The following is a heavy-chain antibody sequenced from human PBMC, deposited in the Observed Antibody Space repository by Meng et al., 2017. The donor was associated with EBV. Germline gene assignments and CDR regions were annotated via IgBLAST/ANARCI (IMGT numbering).Heavy chain of an antibody. CDR1: GASVSGGTFH. CDR3: AKSSSSTPGVVDS. CDR2: IYDGGTT. J-gene: IGHJ4*02. Sequence: QVQLQESGPGLVKPSVXLSLICTVAGASVSGGTFHWSWIRQPPGKELEWIGYIYDGGTTIYNPSLKSRVTIFLDTSRNQFSLGLRSVTTADTAVYYCAKSSSSTPGVVDSWGQGTLVTVSS. V-gene: IGHV4-61*01. D-gene: IGHD6-6*01.